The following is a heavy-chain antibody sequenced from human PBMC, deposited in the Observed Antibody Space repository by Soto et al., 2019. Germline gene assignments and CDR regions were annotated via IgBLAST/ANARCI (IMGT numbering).Heavy chain of an antibody. J-gene: IGHJ4*02. D-gene: IGHD6-19*01. CDR1: GFTFDDYT. Sequence: GGSLRLSCAASGFTFDDYTMHWVRRAPGKGLEWVSLISWDGGSTYYADSVKGRFTISRDNSKNSLYLQMNSLRTEDTALYYCAKDIRPSGWYYFDYWGQGTLVTVSS. V-gene: IGHV3-43*01. CDR3: AKDIRPSGWYYFDY. CDR2: ISWDGGST.